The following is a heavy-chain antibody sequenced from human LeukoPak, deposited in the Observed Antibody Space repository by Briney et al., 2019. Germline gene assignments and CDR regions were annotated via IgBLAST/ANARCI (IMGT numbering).Heavy chain of an antibody. CDR3: AKDLDYDYVWGSYRPIFGFDY. Sequence: PGGSLRLSCAASRFTFSNYGMSWVRQAPGKGPEWVAVISYDGSNKYYADSVKGRFTISRDNSKNTLYLQMNSLRAEDTAVYYCAKDLDYDYVWGSYRPIFGFDYWGQGTLVTVSS. V-gene: IGHV3-30*18. D-gene: IGHD3-16*02. J-gene: IGHJ4*02. CDR2: ISYDGSNK. CDR1: RFTFSNYG.